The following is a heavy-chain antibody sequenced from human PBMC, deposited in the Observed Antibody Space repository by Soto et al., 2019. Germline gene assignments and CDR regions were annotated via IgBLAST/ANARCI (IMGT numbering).Heavy chain of an antibody. Sequence: QLQLVQSGAEVKRPGSSVKVSCKASGGTFSNYSITWVRQAPGQGLECMGRITPILDVAKYAQKFQGRVTITADKSTTTVYMELSSLRSEDTAVYYCASTYCGGECFSLHWGQGTLVTVSS. V-gene: IGHV1-69*02. J-gene: IGHJ4*02. D-gene: IGHD2-21*01. CDR2: ITPILDVA. CDR1: GGTFSNYS. CDR3: ASTYCGGECFSLH.